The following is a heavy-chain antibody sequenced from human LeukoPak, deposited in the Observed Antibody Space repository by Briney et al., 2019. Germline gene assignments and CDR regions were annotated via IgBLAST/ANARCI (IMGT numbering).Heavy chain of an antibody. J-gene: IGHJ3*02. Sequence: GGSLRLSCAASGFNFSSYGMHWVRQAAGKGLEWVGVIWYDGSNKYYADSVKGRFTISGDNSKNTLYLQRNSLRAEDTAVYYCARAAMRSGVGGAFDIWGQGTMVTVSS. CDR1: GFNFSSYG. D-gene: IGHD3-16*01. CDR2: IWYDGSNK. CDR3: ARAAMRSGVGGAFDI. V-gene: IGHV3-33*01.